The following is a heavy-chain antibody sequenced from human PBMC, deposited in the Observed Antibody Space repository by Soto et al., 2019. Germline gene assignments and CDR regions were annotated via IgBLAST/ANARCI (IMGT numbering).Heavy chain of an antibody. V-gene: IGHV3-23*01. Sequence: EVQLLESGGGLVQPGGSLRLSCTASGFTFSDHAMTWVRQAPGKGLEWLSGISGGGSGAYYADSVKGRFTVSRANSNNTRFRQMDGRGVGDRAVYYGGIALGGDTHWGQGTLVTVSS. J-gene: IGHJ4*02. CDR1: GFTFSDHA. CDR2: ISGGGSGA. D-gene: IGHD3-16*01. CDR3: GIALGGDTH.